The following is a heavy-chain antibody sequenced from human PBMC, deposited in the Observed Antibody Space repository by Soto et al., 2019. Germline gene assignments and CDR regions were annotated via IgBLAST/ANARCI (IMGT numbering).Heavy chain of an antibody. D-gene: IGHD4-17*01. J-gene: IGHJ6*03. V-gene: IGHV1-69*02. Sequence: QVQLVQSGAEVKKPGSSVKVSCKASGGTFSNYTISWVRQAPGQGLEWMGRIIPILKIANYEQKFQGRVTITAEKSTTTGYLELSSLRSEDTAVYYCARVSEIGTVIEGFYYYVDVWGKGATVTVSS. CDR1: GGTFSNYT. CDR3: ARVSEIGTVIEGFYYYVDV. CDR2: IIPILKIA.